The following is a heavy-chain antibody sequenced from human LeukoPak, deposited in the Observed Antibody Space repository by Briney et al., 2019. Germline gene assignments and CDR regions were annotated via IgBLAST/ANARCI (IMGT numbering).Heavy chain of an antibody. CDR3: ASRGGYYWGFDY. D-gene: IGHD3-3*01. Sequence: SETLSLTCTVSGGSISSYYWSWIRQPPGKGLEWIGYIYYSGSTNYNPSLKSRVTISVDTSKNQFSLKLSSVTAADTAVYYCASRGGYYWGFDYWGQGTLVTVSS. CDR1: GGSISSYY. J-gene: IGHJ4*02. CDR2: IYYSGST. V-gene: IGHV4-59*01.